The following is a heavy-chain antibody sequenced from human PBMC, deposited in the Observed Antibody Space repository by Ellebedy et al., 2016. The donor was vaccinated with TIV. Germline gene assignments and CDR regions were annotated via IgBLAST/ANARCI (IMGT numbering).Heavy chain of an antibody. J-gene: IGHJ4*02. CDR3: ARTQIRAGRSGWSFDY. CDR2: IYWNDDK. D-gene: IGHD6-19*01. V-gene: IGHV2-5*01. Sequence: SGPTLVKPTQTLTLTCTFSGFSLSTSGVGVGWIRQPPGKALEWLALIYWNDDKHYNPSLKSRLTISKDTSQNQVVLTMTNMDPVDTATYYCARTQIRAGRSGWSFDYWGQGTLVTVSS. CDR1: GFSLSTSGVG.